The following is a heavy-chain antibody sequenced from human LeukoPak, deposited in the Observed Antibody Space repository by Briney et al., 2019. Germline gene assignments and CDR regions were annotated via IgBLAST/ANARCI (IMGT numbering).Heavy chain of an antibody. V-gene: IGHV3-23*01. CDR3: AKDLGRYRNNFFDY. CDR1: GFTFRSYA. D-gene: IGHD1-26*01. Sequence: GGPLRLSCAASGFTFRSYAMAWVRQAPGKGLEWVSVVSGSGGSTYYADSVKGRFTISRDNSKNTVYLQMNSLRAEDTAVYYCAKDLGRYRNNFFDYWGQGNLVTVSS. CDR2: VSGSGGST. J-gene: IGHJ4*02.